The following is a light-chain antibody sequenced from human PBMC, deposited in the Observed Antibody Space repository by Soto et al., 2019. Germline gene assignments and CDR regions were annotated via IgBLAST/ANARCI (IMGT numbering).Light chain of an antibody. Sequence: ALTQPPSASGSPGQSVTISCTGTSSDVGDYNYVSWYQQHPGKAPKLMIYEVSKRPSGVPDRFSGSKSGNTASLTVSGLQAEDEADYYCSSYASSNNWVFGGGTKLTVL. V-gene: IGLV2-8*01. J-gene: IGLJ3*02. CDR1: SSDVGDYNY. CDR3: SSYASSNNWV. CDR2: EVS.